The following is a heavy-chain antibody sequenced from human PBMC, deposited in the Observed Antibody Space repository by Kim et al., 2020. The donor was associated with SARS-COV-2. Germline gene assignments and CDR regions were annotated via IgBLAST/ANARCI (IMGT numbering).Heavy chain of an antibody. Sequence: SETLSLTCTVSGYSISSGYYWGWIRQPPGKGLEWIGSIYHSGSTYYNPSLKSRVTISVDTSKNQFSLKLSSVTAADTVVYYCARYRIAPVFYYFDYWGQGTLVTVSS. V-gene: IGHV4-38-2*02. J-gene: IGHJ4*02. D-gene: IGHD6-25*01. CDR3: ARYRIAPVFYYFDY. CDR1: GYSISSGYY. CDR2: IYHSGST.